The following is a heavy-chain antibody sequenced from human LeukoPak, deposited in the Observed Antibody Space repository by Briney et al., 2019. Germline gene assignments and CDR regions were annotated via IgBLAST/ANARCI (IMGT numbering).Heavy chain of an antibody. D-gene: IGHD3-22*01. J-gene: IGHJ4*02. V-gene: IGHV3-7*01. CDR3: ARLSYYDSSGYYYGLDY. CDR1: GFTFSSYA. CDR2: IKQDGSEK. Sequence: PGGSLRLSCAASGFTFSSYAMSWVRQAPGKGLEWVANIKQDGSEKYYVDSVKGRFTISRDNAKNSLYLQMNSLRAEDTAVYYCARLSYYDSSGYYYGLDYWGQGTLVTVSS.